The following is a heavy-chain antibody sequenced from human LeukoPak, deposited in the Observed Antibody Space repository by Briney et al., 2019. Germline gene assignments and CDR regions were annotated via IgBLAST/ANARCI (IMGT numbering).Heavy chain of an antibody. CDR1: GGSFSGYY. CDR3: ARVFRVSAVDY. D-gene: IGHD3-10*01. J-gene: IGHJ4*02. CDR2: INHSGSA. Sequence: PSETLSLTCAVYGGSFSGYYWSWIRQPPGKGLEWIGEINHSGSANYNPSLKSRVTISVDTSKNQFSLKLSSVTAADTAVYYCARVFRVSAVDYWGQGTLVTVSS. V-gene: IGHV4-34*01.